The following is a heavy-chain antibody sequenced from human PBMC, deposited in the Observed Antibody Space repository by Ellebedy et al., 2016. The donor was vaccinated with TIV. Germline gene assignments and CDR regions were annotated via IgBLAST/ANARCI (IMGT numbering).Heavy chain of an antibody. V-gene: IGHV4-39*02. CDR3: ARDSRGSCSSDSCFLVLGS. D-gene: IGHD2-2*01. J-gene: IGHJ5*02. CDR1: GGSISGTYTSYY. CDR2: IYDSGRT. Sequence: SETLSLTXNVSGGSISGTYTSYYWGWVRQPPGKGLEWIGSIYDSGRTHYNPSLKSRVTISVDTSKNQFSLRLSSVTAADTAVYYCARDSRGSCSSDSCFLVLGSWGQGTQVTVSS.